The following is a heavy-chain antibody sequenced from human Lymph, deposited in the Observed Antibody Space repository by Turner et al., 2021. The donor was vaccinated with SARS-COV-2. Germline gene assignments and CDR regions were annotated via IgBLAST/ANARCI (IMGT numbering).Heavy chain of an antibody. V-gene: IGHV3-21*01. CDR3: ARDIPTTADYFDY. D-gene: IGHD4-17*01. J-gene: IGHJ4*02. CDR2: ISSSSSYI. Sequence: EVQLVESGGGLVKPGGSLRLSCAASGFTFSTYRMNWVRQAPGKGLEWISSISSSSSYIYYADSVKGRFTIYRDDAKNSLYLQMNSLRAEDTAVYFCARDIPTTADYFDYWGQGTLVTVSS. CDR1: GFTFSTYR.